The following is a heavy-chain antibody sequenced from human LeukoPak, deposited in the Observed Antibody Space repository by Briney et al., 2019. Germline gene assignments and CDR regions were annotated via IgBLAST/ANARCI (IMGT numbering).Heavy chain of an antibody. D-gene: IGHD6-13*01. V-gene: IGHV1-2*02. Sequence: GSSVNVSCKASGYTFTCYYMHWVRQAPGQGLEWMGWINPNSGGTNYAQKFQGRVTMTRDTSISTAYMELSRLRSDDTAVYYCARDYSSSWYSLYYFDYWGQGTLVTVSS. CDR3: ARDYSSSWYSLYYFDY. J-gene: IGHJ4*02. CDR1: GYTFTCYY. CDR2: INPNSGGT.